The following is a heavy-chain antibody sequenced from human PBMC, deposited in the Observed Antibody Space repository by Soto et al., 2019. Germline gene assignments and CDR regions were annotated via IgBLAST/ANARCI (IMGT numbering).Heavy chain of an antibody. CDR3: ARDKGVVAASPSYYYMDV. D-gene: IGHD2-15*01. CDR1: GGTFSSYT. CDR2: IIPISGIT. V-gene: IGHV1-69*04. J-gene: IGHJ6*03. Sequence: GASVKVSCKASGGTFSSYTISWVRQAPGQGLEWMGRIIPISGITNYAQKFQGRVTITRDTSTSTAYMELSSLRSDDTAVYYCARDKGVVAASPSYYYMDVWGKGTTVTVSS.